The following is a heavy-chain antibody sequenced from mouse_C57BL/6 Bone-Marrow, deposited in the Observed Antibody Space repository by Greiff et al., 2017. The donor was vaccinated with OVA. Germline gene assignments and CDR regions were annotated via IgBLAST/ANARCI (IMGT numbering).Heavy chain of an antibody. CDR1: GYTFTSYW. Sequence: QVQLQQPGPELVKPGASVKLSCKASGYTFTSYWMHWVKQRPGQGLEWIGNINPSNGGTNYNEKFKSKATLTVDKSSSTAYMQLSSLTSEDSAVYYCERGVLRYYAMDYWGQGTSVTVSS. J-gene: IGHJ4*01. CDR2: INPSNGGT. D-gene: IGHD1-1*01. CDR3: ERGVLRYYAMDY. V-gene: IGHV1-53*01.